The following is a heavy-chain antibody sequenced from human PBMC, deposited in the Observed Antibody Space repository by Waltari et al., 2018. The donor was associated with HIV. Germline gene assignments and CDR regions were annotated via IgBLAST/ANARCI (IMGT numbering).Heavy chain of an antibody. CDR3: AVPSNPYSSRSLSGWFDP. D-gene: IGHD6-13*01. Sequence: QVQLVQSGAEVKKPGSSVKVSCKASGGTFSSYAISWVRQAPGQGLEWMGGFIPIFGTANHAQKFQGRVTITADESTSTAYMELSSLRSEDTAVYYCAVPSNPYSSRSLSGWFDPWGQGTLVTVSS. J-gene: IGHJ5*02. V-gene: IGHV1-69*01. CDR1: GGTFSSYA. CDR2: FIPIFGTA.